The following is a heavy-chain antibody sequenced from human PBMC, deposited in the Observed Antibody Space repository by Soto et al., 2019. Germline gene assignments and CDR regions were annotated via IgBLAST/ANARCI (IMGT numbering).Heavy chain of an antibody. CDR3: AKVRLCSGSTCDPPFGFDT. CDR2: ITPSNGNT. D-gene: IGHD2-15*01. J-gene: IGHJ3*02. V-gene: IGHV1-18*01. CDR1: GYTFSTHG. Sequence: QAQLVQSGPEVKKPGASVKVSCKASGYTFSTHGLSWVRQAPGQGLEWMGWITPSNGNTNYAQKLQGRLSMTTDTSTNPGCVEVRSPRSDDTTVYYCAKVRLCSGSTCDPPFGFDTWGQGTVVTVSS.